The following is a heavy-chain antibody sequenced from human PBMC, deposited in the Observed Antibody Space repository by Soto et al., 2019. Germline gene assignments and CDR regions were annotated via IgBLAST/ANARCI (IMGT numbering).Heavy chain of an antibody. J-gene: IGHJ5*02. CDR3: AHRAPYNSYWEVGWFDP. CDR1: GFSLTSSGVG. CDR2: IYWDGDR. Sequence: QITLKESGPTLLEPTQTLTLTCSFSGFSLTSSGVGVGWLRQAPGKALECLGIIYWDGDRRYNPSLRQRLTITKDTSKNQVVLTMTYMEPVDTAAYYCAHRAPYNSYWEVGWFDPWGPGTLVTVS. D-gene: IGHD1-20*01. V-gene: IGHV2-5*02.